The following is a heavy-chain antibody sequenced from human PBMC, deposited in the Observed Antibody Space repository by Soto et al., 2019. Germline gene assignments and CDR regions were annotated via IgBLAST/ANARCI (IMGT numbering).Heavy chain of an antibody. CDR3: ARDGFIWFGELLSPYGMDV. D-gene: IGHD3-10*01. CDR1: GFTFSSYA. CDR2: ISYDGSNK. J-gene: IGHJ6*02. Sequence: GGSLRLSCAASGFTFSSYAMHWVRQAPGKGLEWVAVISYDGSNKYYADSVKGRFTISRDNSKNTLYLQMNSLRAEDTAVYYCARDGFIWFGELLSPYGMDVWGQGTTVTVSS. V-gene: IGHV3-30-3*01.